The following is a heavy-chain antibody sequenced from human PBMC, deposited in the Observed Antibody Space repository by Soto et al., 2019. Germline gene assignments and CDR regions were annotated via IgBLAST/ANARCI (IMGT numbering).Heavy chain of an antibody. CDR2: IDYSEST. V-gene: IGHV4-39*01. J-gene: IGHJ6*02. CDR1: GSSITSTYYY. CDR3: AGLRYCTSASCYGSGYYYGLDV. Sequence: QLQLQESGPGLVKPSETLSLTCSVSGSSITSTYYYWGWIRQPPGKGLEWIVSIDYSESTSYNPSLKSRATICVETSANQLSMNLSSVTATEQAVYYCAGLRYCTSASCYGSGYYYGLDVWGQGTTVTVSS. D-gene: IGHD2-2*01.